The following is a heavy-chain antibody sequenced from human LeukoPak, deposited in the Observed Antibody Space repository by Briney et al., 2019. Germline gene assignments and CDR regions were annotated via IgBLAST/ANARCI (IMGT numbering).Heavy chain of an antibody. CDR2: ISPDGNYI. D-gene: IGHD6-19*01. CDR1: GFTFSNFA. J-gene: IGHJ4*02. CDR3: VSQRDHRVAVAGSFDN. V-gene: IGHV3-23*01. Sequence: GGSLRLSCAASGFTFSNFAMSWVRQTPGTGLAWLSAISPDGNYIYYADSVKGRFTTSRDNSKNTLYLQMTSLRVEDTAVYFCVSQRDHRVAVAGSFDNWGQGTLISVSP.